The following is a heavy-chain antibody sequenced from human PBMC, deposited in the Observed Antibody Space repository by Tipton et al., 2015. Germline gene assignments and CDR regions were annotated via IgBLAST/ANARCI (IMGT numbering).Heavy chain of an antibody. D-gene: IGHD2-15*01. CDR1: GGSINSSSNF. J-gene: IGHJ6*02. V-gene: IGHV4-39*01. CDR3: ARQGRRYCSGGSCLYYYYYGMDV. CDR2: IYYSGST. Sequence: TLSLTCTVSGGSINSSSNFWGWIRQPPGKGLEWIASIYYSGSTYYNPSLKSRVTISVDTSKNQFSLKLSSVTAADTAVYYCARQGRRYCSGGSCLYYYYYGMDVWGQGTTVTVSS.